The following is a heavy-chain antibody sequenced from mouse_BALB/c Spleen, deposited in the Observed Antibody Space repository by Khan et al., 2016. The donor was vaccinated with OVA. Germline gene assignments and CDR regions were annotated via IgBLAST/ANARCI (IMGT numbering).Heavy chain of an antibody. CDR2: ISSGGST. D-gene: IGHD1-1*01. J-gene: IGHJ1*01. CDR1: GFTFSSYA. Sequence: EVELVESGGGLVKPGGSLKLSCAASGFTFSSYAMSWVRQTPEKRLEWVASISSGGSTYYPDSVKGRFTISRDNARNILYLQMSSLRSEDTGMYYCARDYCYGTGYFDVWGAGTTVTVSS. V-gene: IGHV5-6-5*01. CDR3: ARDYCYGTGYFDV.